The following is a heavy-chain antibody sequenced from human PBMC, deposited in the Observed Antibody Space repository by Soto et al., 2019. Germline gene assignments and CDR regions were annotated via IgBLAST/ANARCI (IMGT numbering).Heavy chain of an antibody. CDR1: GGTFSSYA. CDR3: AVGSIFGEFRA. J-gene: IGHJ4*02. CDR2: IIPILGTA. V-gene: IGHV1-69*10. Sequence: SVNVSCKASGGTFSSYAISWVLQAPVQGLEWMGGIIPILGTANYAQKFQGRVTITAHKSTRTAYMELSSLRSEDTAVYYCAVGSIFGEFRAGGQGTLVTVSS. D-gene: IGHD3-10*02.